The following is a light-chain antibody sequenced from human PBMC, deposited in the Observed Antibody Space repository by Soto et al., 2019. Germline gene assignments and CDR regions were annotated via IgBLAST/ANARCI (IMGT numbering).Light chain of an antibody. V-gene: IGKV3-20*01. CDR1: QSISSSY. CDR2: GAS. Sequence: EMVLTQSPGTLSLSPGERATLSCRASQSISSSYIAWYQQKPGQAPRLLVYGASSRATGIPDRFSGSESGADFTLTISRLEPEGCAVYYCEQYGSSRFTFGPGTKVDIK. CDR3: EQYGSSRFT. J-gene: IGKJ3*01.